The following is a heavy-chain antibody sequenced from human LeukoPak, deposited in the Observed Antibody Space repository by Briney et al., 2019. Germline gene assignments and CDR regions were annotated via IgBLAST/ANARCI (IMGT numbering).Heavy chain of an antibody. V-gene: IGHV3-23*01. CDR1: GFMFSNYG. J-gene: IGHJ4*02. CDR2: VSGSGGST. CDR3: AKDLHTSGWYLYFDY. D-gene: IGHD6-19*01. Sequence: PGGSLRLSCAASGFMFSNYGMQWVRQAPGKGLEWVSGVSGSGGSTDYADSVKGRFTISRDNAKNTLYLQMNSLRAEDTAVYYCAKDLHTSGWYLYFDYWGQGTLVTVSS.